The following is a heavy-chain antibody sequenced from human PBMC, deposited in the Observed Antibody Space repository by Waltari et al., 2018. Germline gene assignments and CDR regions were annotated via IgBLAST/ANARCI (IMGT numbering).Heavy chain of an antibody. CDR2: IYHSGST. CDR3: ARCGYYDSSGYYYYFDY. J-gene: IGHJ4*02. CDR1: GYSISSGSY. D-gene: IGHD3-22*01. Sequence: QVQLQESGPGLVKPSETLSLTCTVSGYSISSGSYWGWLRQPPGKGLEWIGSIYHSGSTYYNPSLKSRVTISVDTSKNQFSLKLSSVTAADTAVYYCARCGYYDSSGYYYYFDYWGQGTLVTVSS. V-gene: IGHV4-38-2*02.